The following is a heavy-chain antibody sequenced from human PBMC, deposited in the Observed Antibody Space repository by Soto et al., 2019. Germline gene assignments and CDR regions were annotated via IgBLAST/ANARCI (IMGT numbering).Heavy chain of an antibody. V-gene: IGHV3-21*01. CDR2: ISSSSSYI. CDR1: GFTFSSYS. J-gene: IGHJ3*02. D-gene: IGHD2-2*01. Sequence: EVQLVESGGGLVKPGGSLRLSCAASGFTFSSYSMNWVRQAPGKGLEWVSSISSSSSYIYYADSVKGRFTISRDNAKNSLYLQMNSLRAEDTAVYYCATLVVMAAFDIWGQGTMVTVSS. CDR3: ATLVVMAAFDI.